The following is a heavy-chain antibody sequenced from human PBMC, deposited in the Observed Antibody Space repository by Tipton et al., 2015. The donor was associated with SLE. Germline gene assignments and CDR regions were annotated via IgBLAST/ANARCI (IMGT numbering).Heavy chain of an antibody. D-gene: IGHD3-16*01. Sequence: TLSLTCTVSGGSISSYYWNWIRQPPGKGLEWIGHIHHSGSTTYNPSLQSRVTISRDPSKNQFSLKLTSVTAADTAVYYCARDQVGVGDLGFWGQGSLVTVSS. V-gene: IGHV4-59*01. CDR3: ARDQVGVGDLGF. CDR2: IHHSGST. J-gene: IGHJ4*02. CDR1: GGSISSYY.